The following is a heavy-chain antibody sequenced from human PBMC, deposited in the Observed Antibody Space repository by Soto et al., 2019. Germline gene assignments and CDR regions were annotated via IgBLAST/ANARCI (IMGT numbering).Heavy chain of an antibody. Sequence: PSETLSLTCTVSGGSISSSSYYWGWIRQPPGKGLEWIGSIYYSGSTYYNPSLKSRVTISVDTSKNQFSLKLSSVTAADTAVYYCAGNGLHYMDVWGKGTTVTVSS. V-gene: IGHV4-39*01. CDR2: IYYSGST. J-gene: IGHJ6*03. CDR3: AGNGLHYMDV. CDR1: GGSISSSSYY. D-gene: IGHD3-3*01.